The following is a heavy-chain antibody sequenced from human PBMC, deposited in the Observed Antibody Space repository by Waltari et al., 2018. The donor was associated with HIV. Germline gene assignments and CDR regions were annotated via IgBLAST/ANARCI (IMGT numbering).Heavy chain of an antibody. J-gene: IGHJ4*02. V-gene: IGHV4-59*01. CDR1: GGSISSYY. Sequence: QVQLQESGPGLVKPSETLSLTCTVSGGSISSYYWSWIRQPPGKGLEWIGYINYSGRTNFNPSLKSRVTISVDTSKKEFSLKLFSVTAADTAVYYCARERYSSSWWEGSGFFDYWGQGTLVTVSS. CDR3: ARERYSSSWWEGSGFFDY. CDR2: INYSGRT. D-gene: IGHD6-13*01.